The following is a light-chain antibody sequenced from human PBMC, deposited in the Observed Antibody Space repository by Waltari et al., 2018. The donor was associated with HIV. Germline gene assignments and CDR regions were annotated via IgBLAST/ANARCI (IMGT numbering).Light chain of an antibody. J-gene: IGKJ2*01. V-gene: IGKV3-15*01. Sequence: EIVLTQSPATLSVSPGERATLSCRASQSVSSNLAWYQQKPGQAPRLLIYGASTRATGIPARVSGSWSGTEFTLTISSLQSEDFAVYYCQQYNNWPPYTFGQGTKLEIK. CDR1: QSVSSN. CDR3: QQYNNWPPYT. CDR2: GAS.